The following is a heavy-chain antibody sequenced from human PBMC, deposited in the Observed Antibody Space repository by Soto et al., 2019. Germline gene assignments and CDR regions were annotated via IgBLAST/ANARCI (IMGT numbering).Heavy chain of an antibody. CDR3: SRANAGALFYF. CDR2: IYYSGST. V-gene: IGHV4-30-4*01. CDR1: GGSISSGDYY. D-gene: IGHD3-9*01. Sequence: SETLSLTCTVSGGSISSGDYYWSWIRQPPGKGLEWIGYIYYSGSTYYNPSLKSRVTISVDTSKNQFSLKLSSVTAADTAVYFCSRANAGALFYFWGQGTLVPVSS. J-gene: IGHJ4*02.